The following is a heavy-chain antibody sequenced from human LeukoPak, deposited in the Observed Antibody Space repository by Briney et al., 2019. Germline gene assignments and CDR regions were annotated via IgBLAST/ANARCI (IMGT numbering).Heavy chain of an antibody. CDR3: ASPHRRVYYYDSGSYLPFDY. CDR1: GGSISSSSYY. Sequence: PSETLSLTCTVSGGSISSSSYYWGWIRQPPGKGLEWIGSIYYSGSTYYNPSLKSRVTISVDTSKNQFSLKLSSVTAADTAVYYCASPHRRVYYYDSGSYLPFDYWGQGTLVTVSS. D-gene: IGHD3-10*01. J-gene: IGHJ4*02. CDR2: IYYSGST. V-gene: IGHV4-39*01.